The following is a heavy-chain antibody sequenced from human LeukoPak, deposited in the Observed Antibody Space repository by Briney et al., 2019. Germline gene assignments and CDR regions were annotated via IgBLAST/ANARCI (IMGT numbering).Heavy chain of an antibody. CDR2: IKQDGSGK. D-gene: IGHD3-10*01. CDR1: GFTFNIHW. V-gene: IGHV3-7*01. Sequence: GGSLRLSCAASGFTFNIHWMSWVRQAPGQGLEWVANIKQDGSGKYSVDSVKGRFTISRDNAKNSVFLQMNSLRAEDTAVYYCARDRHMVRGVIGYWGQGTLVTVSS. CDR3: ARDRHMVRGVIGY. J-gene: IGHJ4*02.